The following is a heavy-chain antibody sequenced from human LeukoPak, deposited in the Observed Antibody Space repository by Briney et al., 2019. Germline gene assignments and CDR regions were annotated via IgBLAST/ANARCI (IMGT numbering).Heavy chain of an antibody. CDR2: ISGSGGST. V-gene: IGHV3-23*01. CDR1: GFTFSTYA. J-gene: IGHJ4*02. Sequence: GGSLRLSCVAPGFTFSTYAMTWVRQAPGKGLEWVSGISGSGGSTYYADSVKGRFTISRDNSKSTLYLQMNNLRAEDTALYYCAKGYWNPGYWGQGTLVTVSS. D-gene: IGHD1-1*01. CDR3: AKGYWNPGY.